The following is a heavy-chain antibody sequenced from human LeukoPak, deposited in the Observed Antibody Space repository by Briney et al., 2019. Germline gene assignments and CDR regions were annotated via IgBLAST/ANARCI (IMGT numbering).Heavy chain of an antibody. CDR2: INDGDGNT. J-gene: IGHJ4*02. CDR3: ARERGEFGGSYFLDY. V-gene: IGHV1-3*03. D-gene: IGHD1-26*01. CDR1: GYTFTSYA. Sequence: AASVKVSCKASGYTFTSYAVHWVRRAPGQSLEWMGYINDGDGNTKYSQEFQGRVTITRDTSASIVYMELSSLRSEDMAFYCCARERGEFGGSYFLDYWGQGTLVTVSS.